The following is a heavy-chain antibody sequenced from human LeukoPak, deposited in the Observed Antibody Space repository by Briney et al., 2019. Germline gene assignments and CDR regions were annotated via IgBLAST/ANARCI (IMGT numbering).Heavy chain of an antibody. CDR1: GGSISSYY. J-gene: IGHJ4*02. CDR3: ARDDCGGDCSGFDY. Sequence: SETLSLTCTVSGGSISSYYWSWIRQPPGKGLEWIGYIYYSGSTNYNPSLKSRVTISVDTSKNQFSLKLSSVTAADTAVYYCARDDCGGDCSGFDYWGQGTLVTVSS. CDR2: IYYSGST. D-gene: IGHD2-21*02. V-gene: IGHV4-59*01.